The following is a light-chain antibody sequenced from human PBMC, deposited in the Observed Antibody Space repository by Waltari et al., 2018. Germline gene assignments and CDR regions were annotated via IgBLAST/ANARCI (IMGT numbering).Light chain of an antibody. CDR3: GSWDSSLGIGV. V-gene: IGLV1-51*01. J-gene: IGLJ3*02. Sequence: QSVLTQAPSVSAAPRQTVTISSSGTTPNIGNNYVSRYQQLPGAAPKIGINEDNRRPSGSPDRFSGSKSGASATLGITGRQTGDEADYYCGSWDSSLGIGVLGGGTRLTVL. CDR1: TPNIGNNY. CDR2: EDN.